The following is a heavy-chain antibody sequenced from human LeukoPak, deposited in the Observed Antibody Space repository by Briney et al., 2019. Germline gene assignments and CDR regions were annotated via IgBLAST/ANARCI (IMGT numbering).Heavy chain of an antibody. CDR1: GGSISSSSYY. CDR3: ARVGYHDFWSGMRWFDP. D-gene: IGHD3-3*01. V-gene: IGHV4-39*07. CDR2: IYYSGST. Sequence: SETLSLTCTVSGGSISSSSYYWGWIRQPPGKGLEWIGSIYYSGSTYYNPSLKSRVAISVDTSRNQFSLKLSSVTAADTAVYYCARVGYHDFWSGMRWFDPWGQGTLVTVSS. J-gene: IGHJ5*02.